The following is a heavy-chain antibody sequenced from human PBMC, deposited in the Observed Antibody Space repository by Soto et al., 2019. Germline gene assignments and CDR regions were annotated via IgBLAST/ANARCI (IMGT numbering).Heavy chain of an antibody. CDR3: ARLGYCSNTKCYSYYYHGMEV. V-gene: IGHV5-51*01. Sequence: PGESLKISFKASGYKFINFWIGWVRQMPGKGPEWMGIVYPDDSDTRYSPSFQGQVTISVDKSISTAYLQWTSLKASDTAIYYCARLGYCSNTKCYSYYYHGMEVWGQGTTVTGLL. CDR2: VYPDDSDT. J-gene: IGHJ6*01. CDR1: GYKFINFW. D-gene: IGHD2-2*01.